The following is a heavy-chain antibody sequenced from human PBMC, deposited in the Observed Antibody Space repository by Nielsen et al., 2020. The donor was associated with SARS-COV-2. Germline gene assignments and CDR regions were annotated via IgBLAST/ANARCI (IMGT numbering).Heavy chain of an antibody. J-gene: IGHJ6*02. CDR3: ARDRDIVLMVYAPGSLGMDV. V-gene: IGHV3-21*01. CDR1: GFTFSSYS. CDR2: ISSSSSYI. Sequence: GESLKISCAASGFTFSSYSMNWVHQAPGKGLEWVSSISSSSSYIYYADSVKGRFTISRDNAKNSLYLQMNSLRAEDTAVYYCARDRDIVLMVYAPGSLGMDVWGQGTTVTVSS. D-gene: IGHD2-8*01.